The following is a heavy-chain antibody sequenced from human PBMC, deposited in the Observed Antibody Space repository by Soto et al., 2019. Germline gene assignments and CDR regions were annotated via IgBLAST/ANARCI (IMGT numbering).Heavy chain of an antibody. D-gene: IGHD3-10*01. V-gene: IGHV3-9*01. CDR3: LKDAPNGSIAD. Sequence: VQVVASGGGLVQPGRSLRLSCAVSGFRFEQYVMHWVRQGPGKGLECVSTVSPTGDTVAYADSVEGRFTVSRDNAKNSLYLQMNSLKGDDTAFYYCLKDAPNGSIADWGKGTLVTVSS. J-gene: IGHJ1*01. CDR2: VSPTGDTV. CDR1: GFRFEQYV.